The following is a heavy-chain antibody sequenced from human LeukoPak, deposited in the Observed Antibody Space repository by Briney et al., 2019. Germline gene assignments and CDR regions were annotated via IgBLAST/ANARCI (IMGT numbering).Heavy chain of an antibody. J-gene: IGHJ4*02. CDR3: AKGRYYFDY. V-gene: IGHV3-23*01. CDR1: GFTFSNYV. Sequence: PGGSLRLSCAASGFTFSNYVMSWVRQAPGKGLEWVSSIFPSGGEIHYADSVRGRFTISRDNSKNTLYLQMNSLRAEDTAVYYCAKGRYYFDYWGQGTLVTVSS. CDR2: IFPSGGEI.